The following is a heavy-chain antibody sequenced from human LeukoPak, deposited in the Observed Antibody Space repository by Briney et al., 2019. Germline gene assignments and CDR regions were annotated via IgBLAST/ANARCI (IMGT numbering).Heavy chain of an antibody. D-gene: IGHD6-13*01. J-gene: IGHJ5*02. V-gene: IGHV1-18*01. CDR1: GYIFTDYG. CDR2: ISAYNANT. Sequence: ASVKVSCKASGYIFTDYGITWVRQAPGQGLEWMGWISAYNANTNYAQKFQGRFTMTTDTSTTTAYMELRSLRFDDTAVYYCARDLAWGYVEQHLGWLDPWGQGAQVTVSS. CDR3: ARDLAWGYVEQHLGWLDP.